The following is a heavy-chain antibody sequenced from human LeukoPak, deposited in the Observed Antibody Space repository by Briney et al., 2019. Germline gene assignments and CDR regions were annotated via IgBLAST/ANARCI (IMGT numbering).Heavy chain of an antibody. Sequence: SETLSLTCAVYGGSFSGYYWSWIRQPPGKGLEWIGEINHSGSTNYNPSLKSRVTISVDTSKNQFSLKLSSVTAADTAVYYCARGRSVWGVMEFDYWGQGTLVTVSS. CDR3: ARGRSVWGVMEFDY. CDR2: INHSGST. J-gene: IGHJ4*02. V-gene: IGHV4-34*01. D-gene: IGHD3-10*01. CDR1: GGSFSGYY.